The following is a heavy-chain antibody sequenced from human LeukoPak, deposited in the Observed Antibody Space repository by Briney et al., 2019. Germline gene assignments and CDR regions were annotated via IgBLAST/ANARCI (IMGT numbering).Heavy chain of an antibody. CDR3: ARDRAYGKYHLDY. D-gene: IGHD5-12*01. CDR2: IYSGGST. V-gene: IGHV3-66*01. CDR1: GFTVSANY. Sequence: GGSLRLSCTASGFTVSANYMSWVRQAPGKGLEWVSAIYSGGSTYYADSAKGRFTISRDNSKNTLFLQMSSLRAEDTAMYYCARDRAYGKYHLDYWGQGTLVTVSS. J-gene: IGHJ4*02.